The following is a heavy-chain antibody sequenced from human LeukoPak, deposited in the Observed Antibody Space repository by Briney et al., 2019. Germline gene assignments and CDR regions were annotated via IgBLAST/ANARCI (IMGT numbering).Heavy chain of an antibody. J-gene: IGHJ4*02. CDR3: AKEWTNSGRYYFDY. CDR2: ISSSSSYI. Sequence: GGSLRLSCAASGFTFSSYSMNWVRQAPGKGLEWVSSISSSSSYIYYADSVKGRFTISRDNSKNTLYLQMNSLRAEDTAVYYCAKEWTNSGRYYFDYWGQGTLVTVSS. V-gene: IGHV3-21*01. CDR1: GFTFSSYS. D-gene: IGHD1-26*01.